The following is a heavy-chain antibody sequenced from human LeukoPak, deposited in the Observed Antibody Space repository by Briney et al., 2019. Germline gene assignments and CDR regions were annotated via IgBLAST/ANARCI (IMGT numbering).Heavy chain of an antibody. CDR1: GGSFSGYY. CDR3: ARGAPARYYYGSGSYYPHDH. Sequence: PSETLSLTCAVYGGSFSGYYWSWIRQPPGKGLEWIGEINHSGSTNYNPSLKSRVTISVDTSKNQFSLKLSSVTAADTAVYYCARGAPARYYYGSGSYYPHDHWGQGTLVTVSS. J-gene: IGHJ4*02. V-gene: IGHV4-34*01. D-gene: IGHD3-10*01. CDR2: INHSGST.